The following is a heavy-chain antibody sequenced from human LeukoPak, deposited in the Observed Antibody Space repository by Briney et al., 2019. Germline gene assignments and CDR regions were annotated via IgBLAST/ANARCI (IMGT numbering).Heavy chain of an antibody. D-gene: IGHD1-14*01. V-gene: IGHV1-69*13. J-gene: IGHJ3*02. Sequence: AASVKVSCKASGGTFSSYAISWVRQAPGQGLEWMGGIIPIFGTANYAQKFQGRVTITADESTSTAYMELSSLRSEDTAVYYCASRKTEDSHRSAFDIWGQGIMVTVSS. CDR3: ASRKTEDSHRSAFDI. CDR2: IIPIFGTA. CDR1: GGTFSSYA.